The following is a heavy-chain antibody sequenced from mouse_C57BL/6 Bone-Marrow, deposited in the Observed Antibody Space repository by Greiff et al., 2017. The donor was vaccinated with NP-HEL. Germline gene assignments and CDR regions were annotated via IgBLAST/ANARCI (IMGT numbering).Heavy chain of an antibody. CDR1: GYTFTSYW. J-gene: IGHJ1*03. Sequence: VQLQQSGAELAKPGASVKLSCTASGYTFTSYWMHWVKQRPGQGLEWIGYINPSSGYTKYNQKFKDKATLTADKSSSTAYMQLSSLTYEDSAVYYCARGEVLRYFDVWGTGTTVTVSS. CDR2: INPSSGYT. CDR3: ARGEVLRYFDV. V-gene: IGHV1-7*01. D-gene: IGHD1-1*01.